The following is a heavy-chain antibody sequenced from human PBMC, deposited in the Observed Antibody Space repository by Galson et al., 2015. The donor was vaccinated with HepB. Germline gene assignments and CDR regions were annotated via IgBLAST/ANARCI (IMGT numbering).Heavy chain of an antibody. CDR2: IWYDGGVK. Sequence: SLRLSCAASGFSFSGYGMHWVRQAPGKGLEWVAVIWYDGGVKYHAESVKGRFTISRDNSKNTLYLQMNSVRAEDTAVYYCARDLARTQQGMDVWGQGTTVTVSS. V-gene: IGHV3-33*01. D-gene: IGHD3-16*01. CDR1: GFSFSGYG. J-gene: IGHJ6*02. CDR3: ARDLARTQQGMDV.